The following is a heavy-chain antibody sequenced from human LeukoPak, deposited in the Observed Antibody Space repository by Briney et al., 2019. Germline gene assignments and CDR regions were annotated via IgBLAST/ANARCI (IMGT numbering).Heavy chain of an antibody. CDR1: GGSISSYY. J-gene: IGHJ5*02. D-gene: IGHD6-13*01. CDR2: IHYSGTT. V-gene: IGHV4-59*01. Sequence: SETLSLTCTVSGGSISSYYWSWIRQPPGKGLEWIGYIHYSGTTNYNPSLKSRVTISVDTSKNQFSLKLNSVTAADTAVYYCARATHSSSWYNNWFDPWGQGTLVTVSS. CDR3: ARATHSSSWYNNWFDP.